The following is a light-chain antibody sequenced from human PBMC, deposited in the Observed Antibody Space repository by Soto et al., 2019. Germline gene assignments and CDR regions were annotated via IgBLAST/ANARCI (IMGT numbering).Light chain of an antibody. CDR1: SSDVGGYNY. V-gene: IGLV2-14*01. CDR3: SSYTSSSTHVV. CDR2: EVS. J-gene: IGLJ2*01. Sequence: QSVLTQPASVSGSPGQSITISCTGTSSDVGGYNYVSWYQQHPGKAPKLMIYEVSNRPSGVSNRFSGSKSGNTASLTISGLPAEDEADYYCSSYTSSSTHVVFGGGTQLTVL.